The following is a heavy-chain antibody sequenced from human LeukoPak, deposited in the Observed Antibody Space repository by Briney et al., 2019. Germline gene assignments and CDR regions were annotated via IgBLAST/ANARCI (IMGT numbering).Heavy chain of an antibody. D-gene: IGHD4-17*01. J-gene: IGHJ5*02. CDR1: GGSISNGGYY. CDR2: IYYSGST. Sequence: SQTLSPTCTVSGGSISNGGYYWSWIRQHPGKGLEWIGYIYYSGSTYYNPSLKSRVTISVDTSKNQFSLKLSSVTAADTAVYYCARAPPIDYGDPGWFDPWGQGTLVTVSS. V-gene: IGHV4-31*03. CDR3: ARAPPIDYGDPGWFDP.